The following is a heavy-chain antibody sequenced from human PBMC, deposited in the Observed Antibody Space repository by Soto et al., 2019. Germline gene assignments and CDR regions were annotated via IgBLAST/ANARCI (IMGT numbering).Heavy chain of an antibody. D-gene: IGHD6-13*01. CDR1: GFSVSSNS. CDR2: IHSDVTT. V-gene: IGHV3-53*01. Sequence: EMQLVESGGGWIQPGESLRLSCAASGFSVSSNSMNWVRQAPGKGLEWVSVIHSDVTTYFADSVKGRFIISRDNSKNILYLQMNSLRAEDTAIYYCARELSGSWYNWFDPWGQGTLVTVSS. J-gene: IGHJ5*02. CDR3: ARELSGSWYNWFDP.